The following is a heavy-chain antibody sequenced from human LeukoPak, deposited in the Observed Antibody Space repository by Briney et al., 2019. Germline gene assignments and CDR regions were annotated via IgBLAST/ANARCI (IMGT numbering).Heavy chain of an antibody. CDR3: AKDTTYCGGDCYTRQTGFDY. V-gene: IGHV3-9*01. Sequence: GGSLRLSCAASGFTFDDYAMHWVRQAPGKGLEWVSGISWNSGSIGYADSVKGRFTISRDNAKNSLYLQMNSLRAEETALYYCAKDTTYCGGDCYTRQTGFDYWGQGTLVTVSS. J-gene: IGHJ4*02. CDR1: GFTFDDYA. D-gene: IGHD2-21*02. CDR2: ISWNSGSI.